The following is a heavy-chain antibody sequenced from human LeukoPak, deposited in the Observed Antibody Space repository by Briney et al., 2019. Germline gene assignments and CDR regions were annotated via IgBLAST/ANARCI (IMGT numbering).Heavy chain of an antibody. V-gene: IGHV3-21*01. Sequence: GGSLRLSCAASGFTVSSNYMSWVRQAPGKGLEWVSSISSSSSYIYYADSVKGRFTISRDNAKNSLYLQMNSLRAEDTAVYYCARDSPSYCSSTSCTGYDAFDIWGQGTMVTVSS. CDR1: GFTVSSNY. D-gene: IGHD2-2*01. CDR2: ISSSSSYI. CDR3: ARDSPSYCSSTSCTGYDAFDI. J-gene: IGHJ3*02.